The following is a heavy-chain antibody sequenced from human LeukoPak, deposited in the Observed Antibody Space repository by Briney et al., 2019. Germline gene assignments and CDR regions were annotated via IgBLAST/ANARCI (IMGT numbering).Heavy chain of an antibody. CDR3: AKQDVGATTNLYFQY. Sequence: HPGGSVSLSCAASGFTFSHYGMLWVRQAPGKGLEWVAFIRYDGRNEYFADSVKGRFTISRDNSKNTLYLQMNSLRAEDTAVYYCAKQDVGATTNLYFQYWGQGTLVTVSS. J-gene: IGHJ1*01. D-gene: IGHD1-26*01. CDR1: GFTFSHYG. CDR2: IRYDGRNE. V-gene: IGHV3-30*02.